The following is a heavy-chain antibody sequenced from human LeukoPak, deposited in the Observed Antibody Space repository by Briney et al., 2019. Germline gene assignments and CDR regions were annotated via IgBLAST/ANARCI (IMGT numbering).Heavy chain of an antibody. V-gene: IGHV3-33*01. Sequence: GGSLRLSCAASGFTFSSYGMHWVRQAPGKGLEWVAVIWYDGSNKYYADSVKGRFTISRDNSKNTLYLQMNSLRAEDTAVYYCASGLYCGGDCYHWPQFDYWGQGTLVTVSS. CDR2: IWYDGSNK. CDR1: GFTFSSYG. CDR3: ASGLYCGGDCYHWPQFDY. D-gene: IGHD2-21*02. J-gene: IGHJ4*02.